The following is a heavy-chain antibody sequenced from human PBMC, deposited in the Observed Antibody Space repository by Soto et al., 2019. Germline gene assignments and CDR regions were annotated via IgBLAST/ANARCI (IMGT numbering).Heavy chain of an antibody. CDR3: AKDKDTTFSPQDY. CDR2: ISGSGGST. D-gene: IGHD1-26*01. J-gene: IGHJ4*02. V-gene: IGHV3-23*01. CDR1: GFTFTTYA. Sequence: EVQLLESGGDLVQPGGSLRLSCAASGFTFTTYAMTWVRQAPGKGLEWVSAISGSGGSTYYADSVKGRFPISRDNSKNTLYLQMYSLRAEDTAVYYCAKDKDTTFSPQDYWGQGTLVTVSS.